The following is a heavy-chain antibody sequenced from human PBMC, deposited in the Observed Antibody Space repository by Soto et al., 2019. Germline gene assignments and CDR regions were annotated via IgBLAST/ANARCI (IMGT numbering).Heavy chain of an antibody. D-gene: IGHD6-19*01. CDR1: GYTFTTYD. CDR2: MNPDTGNT. CDR3: ARALGYSSTSRLDL. Sequence: QVQLVQSGAEVEKPGASVKVSCKASGYTFTTYDFNWVRQAPGHGLEWMGWMNPDTGNTGYAQKFQGRVTMTRDTSISTAFMELSGLTAEDTAVYYCARALGYSSTSRLDLWGQGTLVTVSS. J-gene: IGHJ4*02. V-gene: IGHV1-8*01.